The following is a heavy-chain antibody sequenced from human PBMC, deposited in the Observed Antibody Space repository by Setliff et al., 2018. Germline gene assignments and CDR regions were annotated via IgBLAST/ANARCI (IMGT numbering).Heavy chain of an antibody. D-gene: IGHD2-15*01. V-gene: IGHV4-59*01. J-gene: IGHJ6*02. CDR2: IYYSGST. Sequence: ETLSLTCTVSGGSISSYYWSWIRQPPGKGLEWIGYIYYSGSTNYNPSLKSRVTISVDTSKNQFSLKLSSVTAADTAVYYCARGDRYCSGGSCYLGASYYYGMDVWGQGTTVTVSS. CDR1: GGSISSYY. CDR3: ARGDRYCSGGSCYLGASYYYGMDV.